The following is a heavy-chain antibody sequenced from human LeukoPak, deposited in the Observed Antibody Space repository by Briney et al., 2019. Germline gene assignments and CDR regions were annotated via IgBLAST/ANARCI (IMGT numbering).Heavy chain of an antibody. CDR3: ARDEVDYDILTGYYWY. CDR1: GFTFSTYS. CDR2: ISSSSSYI. D-gene: IGHD3-9*01. J-gene: IGHJ4*02. V-gene: IGHV3-21*01. Sequence: GGSLRLSCAASGFTFSTYSMSWVRQAPGKGLEWVSSISSSSSYIYYADSVKGRFTISRDNAKNSLYLQMNSLRAEDTAVYYCARDEVDYDILTGYYWYWGQGTLVTVSS.